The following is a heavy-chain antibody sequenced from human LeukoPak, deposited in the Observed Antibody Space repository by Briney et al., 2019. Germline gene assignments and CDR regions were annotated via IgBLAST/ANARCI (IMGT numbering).Heavy chain of an antibody. Sequence: SETLSLTCAVYGGSFSGYYWSWIRQPPGKGLEWIGEINHSGSTNDNPSLKSRVTISVDTSKNQFSLKLSSVTAADTAVYYCARGGEEFGELLDNWFDPWGQGTLVTVSS. CDR1: GGSFSGYY. V-gene: IGHV4-34*01. D-gene: IGHD3-10*01. CDR3: ARGGEEFGELLDNWFDP. CDR2: INHSGST. J-gene: IGHJ5*02.